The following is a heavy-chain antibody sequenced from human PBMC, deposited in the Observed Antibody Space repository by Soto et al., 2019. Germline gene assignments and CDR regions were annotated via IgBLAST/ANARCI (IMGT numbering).Heavy chain of an antibody. CDR2: IIPIFGTA. D-gene: IGHD3-22*01. V-gene: IGHV1-69*12. J-gene: IGHJ5*02. CDR1: GGTFSSYA. CDR3: ARDRGPSSGYYPYWFDP. Sequence: QVQLVQSGAEVKKPGSSVKVSCKASGGTFSSYAISWVRQAPGQGLEWMGEIIPIFGTANYAQKFQGRVTITADESKSTAYMELSSLRCEDTAVYYCARDRGPSSGYYPYWFDPWGQGTLVTVSS.